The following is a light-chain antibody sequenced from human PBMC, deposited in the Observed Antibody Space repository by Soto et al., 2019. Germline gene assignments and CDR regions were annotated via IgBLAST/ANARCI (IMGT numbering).Light chain of an antibody. J-gene: IGKJ1*01. V-gene: IGKV1-5*03. CDR3: QHYNSYSEA. Sequence: DIQMTQSPSTLSGSVGDRVTITCRASHTISSWLAWYQQKPGKAPKLLIYKASTLKSGVPSRFSGSGSGTEFTLTISSRQPDDFATYYCQHYNSYSEAFGQGNKVELK. CDR1: HTISSW. CDR2: KAS.